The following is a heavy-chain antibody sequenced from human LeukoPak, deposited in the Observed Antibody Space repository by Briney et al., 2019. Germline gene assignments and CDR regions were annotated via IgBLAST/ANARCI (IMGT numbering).Heavy chain of an antibody. CDR3: ARVLENVFELDY. CDR1: GGSISSGDYY. V-gene: IGHV4-30-4*01. Sequence: SETLSLTCTVSGGSISSGDYYWSWIRQPPGKGLEWIGEINHSGSTNYNPSLKSRVTTSVDTSKNQFSLKLSSVTAADTAVYYCARVLENVFELDYWGQGTLVAVSS. D-gene: IGHD3-10*01. CDR2: INHSGST. J-gene: IGHJ4*02.